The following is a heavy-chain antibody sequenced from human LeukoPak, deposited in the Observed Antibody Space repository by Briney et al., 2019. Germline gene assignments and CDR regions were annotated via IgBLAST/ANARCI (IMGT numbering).Heavy chain of an antibody. D-gene: IGHD3-10*01. J-gene: IGHJ4*02. CDR3: ARDLWFGELLADY. CDR2: IKQDGSEK. Sequence: GGSLRLSCAASGFTFSSYWMSWVCQAPGKGLEWVANIKQDGSEKYYVDSVKGRFTISRDNAKNSLYLQMNSLRAEATAVYYCARDLWFGELLADYWGQGTLVTVSS. CDR1: GFTFSSYW. V-gene: IGHV3-7*01.